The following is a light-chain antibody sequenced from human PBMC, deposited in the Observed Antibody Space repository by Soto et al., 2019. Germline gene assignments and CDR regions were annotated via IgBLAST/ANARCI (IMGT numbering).Light chain of an antibody. CDR1: SSDVGSYNF. V-gene: IGLV2-11*01. CDR2: DVN. J-gene: IGLJ1*01. Sequence: QSALTQPRSVSGSPGQSVTISCTGTSSDVGSYNFVSWYQQHPGKAPKLMIYDVNKRPSGVPGRFSGSKSGNTASLTISGLQAEDGADYYCCSYAGSSTYSYVFGTGTQLTVL. CDR3: CSYAGSSTYSYV.